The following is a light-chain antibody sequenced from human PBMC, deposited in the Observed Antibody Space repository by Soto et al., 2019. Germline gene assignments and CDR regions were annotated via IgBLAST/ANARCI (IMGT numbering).Light chain of an antibody. J-gene: IGLJ1*01. CDR3: SSYAGSSNV. CDR1: SSNIGAGYD. CDR2: GNS. Sequence: QSVLTQPPSLSGAPGQRVTISCTGSSSNIGAGYDVHWYQQLPGTAPKLLIYGNSNRPSGVPDRFSGSKSGTSASLTVSGLQAEDEADYYCSSYAGSSNVFGTGTKVTVL. V-gene: IGLV1-40*01.